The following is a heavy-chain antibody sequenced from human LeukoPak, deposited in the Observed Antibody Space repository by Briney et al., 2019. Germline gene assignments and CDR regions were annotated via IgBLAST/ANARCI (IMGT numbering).Heavy chain of an antibody. J-gene: IGHJ6*04. CDR1: GGTFISYA. D-gene: IGHD2-2*01. Sequence: SVKVSYKASGGTFISYAISWVRQAPGQGLEWMGGIIPIFGTADYAQKFQGRVTITADQSTSTAYMELSSLRSEDTAVYYCARVGDPIVVVPAASTLSYYYYYGMDVWGKGTTVTVSS. CDR2: IIPIFGTA. V-gene: IGHV1-69*13. CDR3: ARVGDPIVVVPAASTLSYYYYYGMDV.